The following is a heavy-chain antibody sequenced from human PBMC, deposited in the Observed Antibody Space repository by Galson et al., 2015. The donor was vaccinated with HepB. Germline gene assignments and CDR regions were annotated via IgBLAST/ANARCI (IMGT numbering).Heavy chain of an antibody. J-gene: IGHJ4*02. D-gene: IGHD3-16*01. CDR2: ISFSSTYT. Sequence: SLRLSCAASGFNFSDHYMSWIRQAPGKGLEWVSYISFSSTYTNYADSVKGRFTISRDNAKNSLYLQMNSLRAEDTAVYFCARGGAVGGFRDWGQGTLVTVSS. CDR1: GFNFSDHY. V-gene: IGHV3-11*06. CDR3: ARGGAVGGFRD.